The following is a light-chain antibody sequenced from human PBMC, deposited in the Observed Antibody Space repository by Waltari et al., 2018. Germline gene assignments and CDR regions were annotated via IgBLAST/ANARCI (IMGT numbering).Light chain of an antibody. Sequence: EIVLTQSPGTLSLSPGERATLSCRARQSLSSSYLACYQQKPGQAPRHLIYGASSRATGIPDRFSGSGSGTDFTLTITSLEPEDFAGYSCQQYGSSPPTFGQGTKLEIK. CDR1: QSLSSSY. CDR3: QQYGSSPPT. V-gene: IGKV3-20*01. CDR2: GAS. J-gene: IGKJ2*01.